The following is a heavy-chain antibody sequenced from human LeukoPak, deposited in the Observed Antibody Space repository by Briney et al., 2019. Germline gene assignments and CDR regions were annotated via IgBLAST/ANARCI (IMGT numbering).Heavy chain of an antibody. CDR3: ARGWDCYDSSGYYQSQVFDY. Sequence: GGSLRLSCAASGFTFDDYGMSWVRQAPGKGLEWVSGINWNGGSTGYADSVKGRFTISRDNAKNSLYLQMNSLRAEDTALYYCARGWDCYDSSGYYQSQVFDYWGQGTLVTVSS. CDR2: INWNGGST. CDR1: GFTFDDYG. D-gene: IGHD3-22*01. V-gene: IGHV3-20*04. J-gene: IGHJ4*02.